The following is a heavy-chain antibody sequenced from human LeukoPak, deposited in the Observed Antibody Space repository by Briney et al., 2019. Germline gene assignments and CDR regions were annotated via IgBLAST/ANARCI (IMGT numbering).Heavy chain of an antibody. D-gene: IGHD3-10*01. CDR2: IIPIFGTA. CDR3: ARRGGDAFDI. J-gene: IGHJ3*02. V-gene: IGHV1-69*05. CDR1: GGTFSSYA. Sequence: ASVKVSCKASGGTFSSYAISWVRQAPGQGLEWMGGIIPIFGTANYAQKFQGRVTITTDESTSTAYMELSSLRSEGTAVYYCARRGGDAFDIWGQGTTVTVSS.